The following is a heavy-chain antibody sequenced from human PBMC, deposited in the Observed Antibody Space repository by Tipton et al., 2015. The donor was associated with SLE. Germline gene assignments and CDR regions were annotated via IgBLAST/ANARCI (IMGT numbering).Heavy chain of an antibody. CDR3: AIAVAGTLFFDY. CDR2: ISTYNGDT. D-gene: IGHD6-19*01. V-gene: IGHV1-18*01. CDR1: GYTFASYG. J-gene: IGHJ4*02. Sequence: QVQLVQSGAEVKKPGASVKVSCEASGYTFASYGITWVRQAPGQGLEWIGWISTYNGDTDYAHGLQGRVTMTTDTSTNTAYMELRSLRSDDTAVYYCAIAVAGTLFFDYWGQGTLVTVSS.